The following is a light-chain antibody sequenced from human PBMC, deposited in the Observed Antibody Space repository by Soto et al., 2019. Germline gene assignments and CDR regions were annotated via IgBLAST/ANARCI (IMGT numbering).Light chain of an antibody. V-gene: IGKV3-20*01. CDR2: GAS. CDR1: RGVSANY. J-gene: IGKJ1*01. CDR3: QQYGSSPRT. Sequence: TLSLSPGERATLSCRASRGVSANYLALYQQKPGQAPTLLIYGASIRAAGIPDRFSGSGSGTDFTLTIRRLEPDDFAVYYCQQYGSSPRTFGQGTKVDIK.